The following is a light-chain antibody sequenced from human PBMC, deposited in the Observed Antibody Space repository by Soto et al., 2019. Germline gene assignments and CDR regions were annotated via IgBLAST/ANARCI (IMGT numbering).Light chain of an antibody. Sequence: NFMLTQPHSVSEFPGKTVNISCTGRSGSIGSDYVQWFQQRPGSAPTTVIFEDNQRPSGVSGRFSGSVDSSSNSASLTLSGLQTDDEADYYCQSYDRNNGNVVFGGGTKVTVL. V-gene: IGLV6-57*02. CDR2: EDN. CDR3: QSYDRNNGNVV. J-gene: IGLJ2*01. CDR1: SGSIGSDY.